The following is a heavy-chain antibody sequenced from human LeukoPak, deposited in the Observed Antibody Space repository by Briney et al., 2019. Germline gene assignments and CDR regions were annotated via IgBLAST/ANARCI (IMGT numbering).Heavy chain of an antibody. CDR2: INHRGST. CDR1: GGSISSSSYY. J-gene: IGHJ6*03. D-gene: IGHD4-23*01. CDR3: ARETTVVTPGRNYYYYYMDV. V-gene: IGHV4-39*07. Sequence: PSETLSLTCTVSGGSISSSSYYWSWIRQSPGKGLEWIGEINHRGSTNYNPSLKRRVTISVDTSKNQFSLKLSSVTAADTAVYYCARETTVVTPGRNYYYYYMDVCGKGTTVTISS.